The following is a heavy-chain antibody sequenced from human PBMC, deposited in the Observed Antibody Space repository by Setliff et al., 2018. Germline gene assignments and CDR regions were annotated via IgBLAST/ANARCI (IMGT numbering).Heavy chain of an antibody. D-gene: IGHD3-3*01. CDR3: ARRETYYNFWSGYYAY. CDR2: IHYSGST. V-gene: IGHV4-39*07. Sequence: SETLSLTCTVSGGSISSSSYYWGWIRQPPGKGLEWIGSIHYSGSTYYNPSLKSRVTISVDTSKNQFSLKLSPVTAADTAVYYCARRETYYNFWSGYYAYWGQGTLVTVSS. CDR1: GGSISSSSYY. J-gene: IGHJ4*02.